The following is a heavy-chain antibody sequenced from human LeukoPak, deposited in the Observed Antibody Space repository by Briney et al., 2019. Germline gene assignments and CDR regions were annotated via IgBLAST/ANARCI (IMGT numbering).Heavy chain of an antibody. D-gene: IGHD5-12*01. CDR3: ARATESGIVATITFDY. V-gene: IGHV4-59*01. CDR1: GGSIRNYY. Sequence: SETLSLTCPVSGGSIRNYYWSWIRQPPGKGLEWIGYIYYSGSTNYNPSLKSRVTISVDTSKNQFSLKLSSVTAADTAVYYCARATESGIVATITFDYWGQGTLVTVSS. J-gene: IGHJ4*02. CDR2: IYYSGST.